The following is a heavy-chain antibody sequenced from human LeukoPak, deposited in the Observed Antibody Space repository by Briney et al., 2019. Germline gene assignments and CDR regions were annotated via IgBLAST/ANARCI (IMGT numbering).Heavy chain of an antibody. V-gene: IGHV3-30*04. CDR3: ARDDDTLTGPMTD. CDR2: ISYDGSNK. J-gene: IGHJ4*02. CDR1: GFTFSSYA. Sequence: GGSLRLSCAASGFTFSSYAMHWVRQAPGKGVERVAVISYDGSNKYYADSVKGRFTISRDNAKNTLYLQMNSLRAEDTAVYYCARDDDTLTGPMTDWGQGTLVTVSS. D-gene: IGHD3-9*01.